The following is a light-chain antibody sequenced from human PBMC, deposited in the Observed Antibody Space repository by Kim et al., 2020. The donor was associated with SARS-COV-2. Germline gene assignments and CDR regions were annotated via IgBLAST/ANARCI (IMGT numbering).Light chain of an antibody. CDR1: QTVGSH. CDR3: QQTYSIPT. V-gene: IGKV1-39*01. Sequence: DVQMTQSPLSLSASVGDTVTITCRASQTVGSHLNWFQQKPGKVPKLLIFGASNLQRGAPSRFSGSGSGTDFTLTISSLQPEDFVTYYCQQTYSIPTFGPGTRVEIK. CDR2: GAS. J-gene: IGKJ1*01.